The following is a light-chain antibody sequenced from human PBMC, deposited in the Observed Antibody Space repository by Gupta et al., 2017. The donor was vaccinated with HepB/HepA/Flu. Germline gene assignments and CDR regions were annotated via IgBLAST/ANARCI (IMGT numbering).Light chain of an antibody. V-gene: IGKV3-15*01. CDR3: QQYNNWPRT. CDR2: GAS. J-gene: IGKJ1*01. Sequence: EVVMTQSPDTLSVSPGKRATLACRASQSVSSNLAWYQQKPGQAPRLLIYGASTRATVIPTRFNGSGSGTEFTLTVSSLQSEDFAVFYCQQYNNWPRTFGQGTKVEIK. CDR1: QSVSSN.